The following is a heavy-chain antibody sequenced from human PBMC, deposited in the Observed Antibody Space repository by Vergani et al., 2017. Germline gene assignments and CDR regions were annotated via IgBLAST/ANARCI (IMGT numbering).Heavy chain of an antibody. Sequence: EVQLVESGGGLVQPGGSLRLSCAASGFTFSSYEMNWVRQAPGKGLEWVSYISSSGSTIYYADSVKGRFTISRDNAKNSLYLQMNSLRAEDTAVYYCAREYSSSWGHYYYYGMDVWGQGTTVTVSS. J-gene: IGHJ6*02. D-gene: IGHD6-13*01. CDR1: GFTFSSYE. CDR2: ISSSGSTI. V-gene: IGHV3-48*03. CDR3: AREYSSSWGHYYYYGMDV.